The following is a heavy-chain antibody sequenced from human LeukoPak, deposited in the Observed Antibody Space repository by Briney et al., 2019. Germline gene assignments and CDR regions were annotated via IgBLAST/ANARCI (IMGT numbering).Heavy chain of an antibody. D-gene: IGHD3-3*01. V-gene: IGHV3-23*01. J-gene: IGHJ4*02. Sequence: PGGSLRLSCAASGFTFSSYAMSWVRQAPGKGLEWVSAISGSGGSTYYADSVKGRFTISRDNSKNTLYLQMNSLRAEDTAVYYCAKVGNYDFWSGPFDYWGQGTLVTVSS. CDR1: GFTFSSYA. CDR3: AKVGNYDFWSGPFDY. CDR2: ISGSGGST.